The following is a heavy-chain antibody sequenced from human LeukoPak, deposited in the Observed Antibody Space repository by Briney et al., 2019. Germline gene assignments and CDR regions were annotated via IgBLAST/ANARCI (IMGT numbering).Heavy chain of an antibody. D-gene: IGHD3-16*02. CDR3: ARGETLYDSVSRSYRYTSFDF. Sequence: ASVKVSCKASGRSFNSHALSWVRQAPGQGLEWMGGIIPIFGALNYAQKFQDRVTITADESTNTVYMELSSLKSEDTAVYYCARGETLYDSVSRSYRYTSFDFWGQGTLVTVSS. CDR2: IIPIFGAL. V-gene: IGHV1-69*13. J-gene: IGHJ4*02. CDR1: GRSFNSHA.